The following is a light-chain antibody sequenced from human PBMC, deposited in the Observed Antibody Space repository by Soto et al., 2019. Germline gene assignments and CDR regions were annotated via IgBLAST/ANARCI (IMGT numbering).Light chain of an antibody. CDR3: QRHGAT. V-gene: IGKV3-20*01. J-gene: IGKJ1*01. Sequence: EIVLTQSPGTLSLSPGERATLSCRASQSVSSSDLAWYQQKPGQAPRHLIYGASSRATGIPDRFSGSGSGTDFTLTISGLEPEDSAAYYCQRHGATFGQGTKVEIK. CDR1: QSVSSSD. CDR2: GAS.